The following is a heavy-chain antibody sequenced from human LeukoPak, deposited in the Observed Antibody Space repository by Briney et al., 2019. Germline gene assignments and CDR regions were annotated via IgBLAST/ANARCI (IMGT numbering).Heavy chain of an antibody. V-gene: IGHV4-34*01. J-gene: IGHJ3*02. D-gene: IGHD4-23*01. CDR3: ASPGGNSYNDAFDI. CDR2: INHSGST. Sequence: SETLSLTCAVYGGSFSGYYWSWIRQPPGKGLEWIGEINHSGSTNYNPSLKSRVTISVDTSKNQFSLKLSSVTAADTAVYYCASPGGNSYNDAFDIWGQGTMVTVSS. CDR1: GGSFSGYY.